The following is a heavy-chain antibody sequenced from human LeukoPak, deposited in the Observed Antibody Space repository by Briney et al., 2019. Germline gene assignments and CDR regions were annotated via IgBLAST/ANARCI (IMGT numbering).Heavy chain of an antibody. CDR3: VSAVRGSSFAI. D-gene: IGHD3-10*02. CDR2: IKTDGSEK. J-gene: IGHJ3*02. V-gene: IGHV3-7*03. Sequence: PGGSLGLSSAASGFIFSNYWMGWVRQAPGKGLESLANIKTDGSEKYYVDSVKGRFSISRDNAKNSLYLQMNSLRAEDTAVYYCVSAVRGSSFAICGQGTKVTVSS. CDR1: GFIFSNYW.